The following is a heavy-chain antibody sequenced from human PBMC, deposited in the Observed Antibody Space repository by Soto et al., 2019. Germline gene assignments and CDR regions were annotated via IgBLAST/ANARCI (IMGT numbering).Heavy chain of an antibody. CDR3: ARVLYATWSSFDY. CDR1: GFTFSRYE. D-gene: IGHD1-26*01. J-gene: IGHJ4*02. CDR2: ITSGGTT. Sequence: RGSLRLSCAASGFTFSRYEMTWFRQAPGKGLEWISYITSGGTTYYADSAKGRFTISRDNAKNSLYLHLNSLTAEDTAIYYCARVLYATWSSFDYWGQGTLVTVSS. V-gene: IGHV3-48*03.